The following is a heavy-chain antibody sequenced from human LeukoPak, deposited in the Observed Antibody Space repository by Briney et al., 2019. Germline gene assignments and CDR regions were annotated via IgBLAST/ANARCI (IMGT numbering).Heavy chain of an antibody. D-gene: IGHD3-9*01. V-gene: IGHV3-7*01. CDR2: IKQDGSEK. CDR1: GFTFSRYW. Sequence: GGSLRLSCAASGFTFSRYWMSWVRQAPGKGLEWVANIKQDGSEKYYVDPVKGRFTISRDNAKNSLYLQMNSLRAEDTAVYYCARDTFDWPMSHYYYYYMDVWGKGTTVTVSS. J-gene: IGHJ6*03. CDR3: ARDTFDWPMSHYYYYYMDV.